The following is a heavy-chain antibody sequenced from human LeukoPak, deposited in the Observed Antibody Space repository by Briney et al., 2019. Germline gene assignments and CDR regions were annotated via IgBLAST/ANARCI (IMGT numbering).Heavy chain of an antibody. CDR1: VGSISSYY. Sequence: PSETLSLTCTVSVGSISSYYWSWIRQPAGKGLECIGRIYTSGSTNYNPSLKSRVTISVDKSKNQFSLKLSSVTAADTAVYYCARGVRDYGDYGYFQHWGQGTLVTVSS. V-gene: IGHV4-4*07. J-gene: IGHJ1*01. CDR2: IYTSGST. D-gene: IGHD4-17*01. CDR3: ARGVRDYGDYGYFQH.